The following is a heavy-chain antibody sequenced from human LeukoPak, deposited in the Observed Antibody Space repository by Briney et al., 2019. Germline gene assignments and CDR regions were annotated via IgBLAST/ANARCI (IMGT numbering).Heavy chain of an antibody. CDR1: GFTFSSYG. V-gene: IGHV3-30*02. Sequence: SGGSLRLSCAASGFTFSSYGMHWVRQAPGKGLEWVAFIRYDGSNKYYADSVKGRFTISRDNSKNTLYLQMNSLRADDTAVYYCAKDRRGYSYGYSFFDYWGQGTLVTVSS. CDR3: AKDRRGYSYGYSFFDY. D-gene: IGHD5-18*01. J-gene: IGHJ4*02. CDR2: IRYDGSNK.